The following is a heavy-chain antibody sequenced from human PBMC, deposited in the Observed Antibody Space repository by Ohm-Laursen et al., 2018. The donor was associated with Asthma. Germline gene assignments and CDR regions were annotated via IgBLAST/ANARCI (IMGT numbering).Heavy chain of an antibody. J-gene: IGHJ4*02. V-gene: IGHV3-30*04. CDR1: GFTFSSFA. CDR3: ARDVMEWYLPAFDF. D-gene: IGHD3-3*01. CDR2: ISHDERSA. Sequence: SLRLSCAASGFTFSSFAIHWVRQPPGKGLEWVAVISHDERSAFYSDSVKGRFTLSRDNSKNMLYLQMNSLRPDDTAVYYCARDVMEWYLPAFDFWGQGTLVTVSS.